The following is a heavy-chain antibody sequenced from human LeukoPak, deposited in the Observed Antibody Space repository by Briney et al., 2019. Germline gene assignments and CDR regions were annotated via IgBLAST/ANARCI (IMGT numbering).Heavy chain of an antibody. Sequence: GGSLRLSCAASGFTVSSNYMRWVRQAPGRGVEGVSVIYSGGSTYYADSVKGRFTISRDNSKNTLYLQMNSLRAEDTAVYYCARYLRDGDYDGEFCFDYWGQGTLVTVSS. CDR1: GFTVSSNY. D-gene: IGHD4-17*01. CDR3: ARYLRDGDYDGEFCFDY. CDR2: IYSGGST. V-gene: IGHV3-53*05. J-gene: IGHJ4*02.